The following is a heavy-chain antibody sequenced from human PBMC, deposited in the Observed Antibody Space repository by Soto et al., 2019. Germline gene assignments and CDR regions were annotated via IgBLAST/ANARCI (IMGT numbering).Heavy chain of an antibody. D-gene: IGHD3-3*01. V-gene: IGHV3-23*01. Sequence: PGGSLRLSCAASGFTFSSYAMSWVRQAPGKGLEWVSAISGSGGSTYYADSVKGRFTISRDNSKNTLYLQMDSLRAEDTAVYYCAGQGYYDFWSGYFDYYYYGMDVWGQGTTVTVSS. CDR2: ISGSGGST. J-gene: IGHJ6*02. CDR1: GFTFSSYA. CDR3: AGQGYYDFWSGYFDYYYYGMDV.